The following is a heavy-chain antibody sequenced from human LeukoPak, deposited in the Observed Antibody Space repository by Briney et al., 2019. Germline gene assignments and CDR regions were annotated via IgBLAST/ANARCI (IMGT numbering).Heavy chain of an antibody. Sequence: PSETLSLTCSVSGASINSYYWSWIRQPPGKGLEWVGEINHSGSTNYNPSLKSRVTISVDTSKNQFSLKLSSVTAADTAVYYCARLGIAVAPPPYNWFDPWGQGTLVTVSS. V-gene: IGHV4-34*01. CDR3: ARLGIAVAPPPYNWFDP. J-gene: IGHJ5*02. CDR2: INHSGST. CDR1: GASINSYY. D-gene: IGHD6-19*01.